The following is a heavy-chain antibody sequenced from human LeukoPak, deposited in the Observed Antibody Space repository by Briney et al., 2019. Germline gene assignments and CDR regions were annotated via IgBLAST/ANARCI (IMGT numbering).Heavy chain of an antibody. J-gene: IGHJ3*02. CDR1: GFTFSSYV. D-gene: IGHD3-22*01. CDR2: ISGSGGST. CDR3: AKDYYYDSSGYYYGDAFDI. V-gene: IGHV3-23*01. Sequence: GGSLRLSCAASGFTFSSYVMTRVRQAPGKGLEWVSGISGSGGSTYYADSVKGRFTISRDNSKNTLYLQMNSLRAEDTAVYYCAKDYYYDSSGYYYGDAFDIWGQGTMVTVSS.